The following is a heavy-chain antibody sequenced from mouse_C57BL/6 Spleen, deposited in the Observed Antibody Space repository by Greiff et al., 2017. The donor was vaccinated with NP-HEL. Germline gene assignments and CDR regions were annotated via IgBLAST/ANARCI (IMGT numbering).Heavy chain of an antibody. CDR3: ARPPDYYGSSYGDYFDY. D-gene: IGHD1-1*01. Sequence: VQLQQPGAELVKPGASVKLSCKASGYTFTSYWMHWVKQRPGQGLEWIGMIHPNSGSTNYNEKFKSKATLTVDKSSSTAYMQLSSLTSEDSAVYYCARPPDYYGSSYGDYFDYWGQGTTLTVSS. CDR1: GYTFTSYW. J-gene: IGHJ2*01. V-gene: IGHV1-64*01. CDR2: IHPNSGST.